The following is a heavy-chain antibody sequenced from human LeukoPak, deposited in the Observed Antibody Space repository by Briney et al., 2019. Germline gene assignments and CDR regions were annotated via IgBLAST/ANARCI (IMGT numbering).Heavy chain of an antibody. CDR2: INPNSGGT. CDR3: ARDLYIAVAGGFDY. J-gene: IGHJ4*02. V-gene: IGHV1-2*02. Sequence: ALVKASCKASGYTFTGYYMPSVRQSPGHVLKCMGGINPNSGGTNYAQKFQGRVTMTRDTSISTAYMELSRLRSDDTAVYYCARDLYIAVAGGFDYWGQGTLVTVSS. CDR1: GYTFTGYY. D-gene: IGHD6-19*01.